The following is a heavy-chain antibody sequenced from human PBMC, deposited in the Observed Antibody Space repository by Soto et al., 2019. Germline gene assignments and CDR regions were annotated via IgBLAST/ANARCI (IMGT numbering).Heavy chain of an antibody. V-gene: IGHV4-59*01. CDR3: TCCGGYGNYNGGFDF. CDR2: IYYSGST. CDR1: GGSISRYY. J-gene: IGHJ4*02. D-gene: IGHD2-21*01. Sequence: PSETLSLTCTVSGGSISRYYWSWIRQPPGKGLEWIGYIYYSGSTNYNPSLKSRVTISVDTSKNQLSLKLSSVTAADTAVYYCTCCGGYGNYNGGFDFWGQGTLVTVSS.